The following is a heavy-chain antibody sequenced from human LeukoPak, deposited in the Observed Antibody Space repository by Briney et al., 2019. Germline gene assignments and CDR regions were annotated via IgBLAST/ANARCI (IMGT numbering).Heavy chain of an antibody. V-gene: IGHV3-21*01. CDR1: GFTFSSYS. Sequence: GGSLRLSCAASGFTFSSYSMNWVRQAPGKGLEWVSSISSSSSYIYYADSVKGRFTISRDNAKNSLYLQMNSLRAEDTAVYYCARDPTNCGGGSCYTFDYWGQGTLVTVSS. CDR2: ISSSSSYI. CDR3: ARDPTNCGGGSCYTFDY. D-gene: IGHD2-15*01. J-gene: IGHJ4*02.